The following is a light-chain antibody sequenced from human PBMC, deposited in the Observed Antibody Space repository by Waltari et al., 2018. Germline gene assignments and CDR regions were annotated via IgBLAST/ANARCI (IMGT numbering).Light chain of an antibody. CDR1: TGAVTSGYH. CDR2: STS. V-gene: IGLV7-43*01. CDR3: LLYCGGVYWV. J-gene: IGLJ3*02. Sequence: QTVVTQEPSLTVSPVGTVTLPSPSSTGAVTSGYHPNWFPQNPGQAPRALLYSTSHNHSWTPRRLSGALPWGEAAMTLSVVEREYEAEYYCLLYCGGVYWVFGGGTKLTVI.